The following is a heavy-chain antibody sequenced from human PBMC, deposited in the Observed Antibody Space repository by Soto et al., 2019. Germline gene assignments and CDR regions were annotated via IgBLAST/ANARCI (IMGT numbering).Heavy chain of an antibody. D-gene: IGHD4-17*01. J-gene: IGHJ5*02. CDR2: INPSGGST. CDR1: GYTFTSYY. V-gene: IGHV1-46*03. CDR3: ARVGHDYGDYNWFDP. Sequence: GASVKVSCKASGYTFTSYYMHWVRQAPGQGLEWMGIINPSGGSTSYAQKFQGRVTMTRDTSTSTVYMELSSLRSEDTAVYYCARVGHDYGDYNWFDPWGQGTLVTVSS.